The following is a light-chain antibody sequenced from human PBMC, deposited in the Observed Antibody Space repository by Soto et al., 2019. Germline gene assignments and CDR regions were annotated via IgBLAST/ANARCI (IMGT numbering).Light chain of an antibody. CDR1: QSVSNN. CDR2: DAS. CDR3: QQYNKWPRT. Sequence: EIVMTQSPATLSVSPGERATLSCRASQSVSNNLAWYQQRPGQAPRLLIYDASTRATGIPARFSGSESGTDFTLTISSLQSEDFAVYYCQQYNKWPRTFGQGTKVDIK. V-gene: IGKV3-15*01. J-gene: IGKJ1*01.